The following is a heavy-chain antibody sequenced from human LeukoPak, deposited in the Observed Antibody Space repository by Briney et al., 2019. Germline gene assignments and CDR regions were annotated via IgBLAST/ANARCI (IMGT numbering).Heavy chain of an antibody. CDR3: AKDGKKLP. Sequence: PGGSLRLSCAASGFTFSSYGLTWVRQAPGKGLEWVSTISGSGGSTYCADSVKGRFTISRDNSKNTLYLQMNSLRAEDTAVYYCAKDGKKLPWGQGTLVTVSA. CDR1: GFTFSSYG. V-gene: IGHV3-23*01. CDR2: ISGSGGST. D-gene: IGHD4-23*01. J-gene: IGHJ5*02.